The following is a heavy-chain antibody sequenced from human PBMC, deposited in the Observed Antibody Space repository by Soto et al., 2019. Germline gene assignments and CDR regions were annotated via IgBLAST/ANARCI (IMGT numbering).Heavy chain of an antibody. Sequence: QVQLVESGGGVVQPGRSLRLSCAASGFTFSSYGMHWVRQAPGKGLEWVAVISYDGSNKYYADSVKGRFTISRDNSKNTLYLQMNSLRAEDTAVYYCAKDGGGYDFWSGHDTFDYWGQGTLVTVSS. V-gene: IGHV3-30*18. CDR3: AKDGGGYDFWSGHDTFDY. D-gene: IGHD3-3*01. J-gene: IGHJ4*02. CDR2: ISYDGSNK. CDR1: GFTFSSYG.